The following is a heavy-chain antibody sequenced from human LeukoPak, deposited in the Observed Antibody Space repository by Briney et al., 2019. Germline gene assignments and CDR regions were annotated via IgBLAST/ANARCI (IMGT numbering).Heavy chain of an antibody. V-gene: IGHV6-1*01. CDR1: GDSVSSNTAA. CDR2: TYYRSKWYD. J-gene: IGHJ4*02. Sequence: SQTLSLTCAISGDSVSSNTAAWNWIRQSPSRGLEWLGRTYYRSKWYDDYAVFVKSRIIINLDTSKNQFYLQLNSVTPEDTAVYYCARNNPNSSGWYSFDSWGQGTLVTVSS. D-gene: IGHD6-19*01. CDR3: ARNNPNSSGWYSFDS.